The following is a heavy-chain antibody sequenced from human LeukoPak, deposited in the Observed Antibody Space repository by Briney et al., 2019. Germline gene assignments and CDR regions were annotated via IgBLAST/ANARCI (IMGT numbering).Heavy chain of an antibody. CDR1: GGTFSSYA. D-gene: IGHD3-22*01. V-gene: IGHV1-69*04. CDR3: ARANQYYYDSRRNAFDI. CDR2: IIPILGIA. Sequence: SVKVSCKASGGTFSSYAISWVRQAPGQGLEWMGRIIPILGIANYAQKFQGRVTITADKSTSTAYMELSSLRSEDTAVYYCARANQYYYDSRRNAFDIWGQGTMVTVSS. J-gene: IGHJ3*02.